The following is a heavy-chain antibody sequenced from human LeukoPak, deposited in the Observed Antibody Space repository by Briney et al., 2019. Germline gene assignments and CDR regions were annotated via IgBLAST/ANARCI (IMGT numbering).Heavy chain of an antibody. J-gene: IGHJ4*02. CDR2: INAGNGNT. CDR1: GYTFTSYA. V-gene: IGHV1-3*01. CDR3: ARPLFAKGLYDYVWGSYRYDYYIDY. Sequence: ASVKVSCKASGYTFTSYAMHWVRQAPGQRLEWMGWINAGNGNTKYSQKFQGRVTITRDTSASTAYMELSSLRSEDTAVYYCARPLFAKGLYDYVWGSYRYDYYIDYWGQGTLVTVSS. D-gene: IGHD3-16*02.